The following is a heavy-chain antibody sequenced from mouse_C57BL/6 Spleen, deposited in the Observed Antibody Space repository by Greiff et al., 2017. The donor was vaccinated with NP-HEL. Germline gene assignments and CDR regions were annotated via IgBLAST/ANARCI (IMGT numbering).Heavy chain of an antibody. J-gene: IGHJ4*01. Sequence: VQLQQSGPELVKPGASVKISCKASGYAFSSSWMNWVKQRPGKGLEWIGRIYPGDGDTNYNGKFKGKATLTADKSSSTAYMQLSSLTSEDSAVYFCARGLLRTLYAMDYWGQGTSVTVSS. V-gene: IGHV1-82*01. CDR2: IYPGDGDT. CDR1: GYAFSSSW. CDR3: ARGLLRTLYAMDY. D-gene: IGHD1-1*01.